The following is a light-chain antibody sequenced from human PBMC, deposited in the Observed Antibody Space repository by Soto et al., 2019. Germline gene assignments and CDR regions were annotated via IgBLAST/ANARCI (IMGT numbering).Light chain of an antibody. CDR3: SSYTSSSTRV. CDR1: SSDVGGYKY. V-gene: IGLV2-14*03. Sequence: ALTQPASVSGSPGQSITISCTGTSSDVGGYKYVSWYQQHPGKAPKLLIYDIRNRPSGVSNRFSGSKSGNTASLTISGLQAEDEADYYCSSYTSSSTRVFGTGTKLTVL. J-gene: IGLJ1*01. CDR2: DIR.